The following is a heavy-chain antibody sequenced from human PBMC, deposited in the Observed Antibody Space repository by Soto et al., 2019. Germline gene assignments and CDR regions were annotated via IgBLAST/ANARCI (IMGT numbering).Heavy chain of an antibody. D-gene: IGHD1-26*01. CDR3: AADTSHSGSLLKFDY. J-gene: IGHJ4*02. CDR1: GFTFTSSA. V-gene: IGHV1-58*01. CDR2: IVVGSGNT. Sequence: QMQLVQSGPEVKKPGTSVKVSCKASGFTFTSSAVQWVRQARGQRLEWIGWIVVGSGNTNYAQKFQERVTITRDMSTSTADMELSSLRSEDTAVYYCAADTSHSGSLLKFDYWGQGTLVTVSS.